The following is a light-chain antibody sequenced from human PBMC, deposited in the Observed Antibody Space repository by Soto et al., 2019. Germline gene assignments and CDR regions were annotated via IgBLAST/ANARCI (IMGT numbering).Light chain of an antibody. CDR2: SNN. Sequence: QSVLTQPPSASETPEQRVTISCSGSSSNIGRNSVNWYQHLPGTAPKLLIHSNNQRPSGVPDRFSGSKSGTSASLVISGLQSEDEADYYCAAWDDSLKGVVFGGGTKLTVL. V-gene: IGLV1-44*01. CDR1: SSNIGRNS. J-gene: IGLJ2*01. CDR3: AAWDDSLKGVV.